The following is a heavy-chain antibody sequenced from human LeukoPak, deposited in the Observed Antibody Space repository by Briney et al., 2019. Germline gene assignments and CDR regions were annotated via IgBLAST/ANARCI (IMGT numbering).Heavy chain of an antibody. V-gene: IGHV3-7*01. CDR1: GFTFSSYW. CDR2: IKQDGSEK. CDR3: ARGRTISGVRPQSTDY. D-gene: IGHD3-10*01. Sequence: GGSLRLSCAASGFTFSSYWMSWVRQAPGKGLEWVANIKQDGSEKYYVDSVKGRFTISRDNAKNSLYLQMNSLRAEDTAVYYCARGRTISGVRPQSTDYWGQGTLVTVSS. J-gene: IGHJ4*02.